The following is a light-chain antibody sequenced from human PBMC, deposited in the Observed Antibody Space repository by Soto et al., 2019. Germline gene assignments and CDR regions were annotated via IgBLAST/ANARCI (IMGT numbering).Light chain of an antibody. Sequence: QSALTQPPSASGSPGQSVTISCTGTSSDVGGYNYVSWYQQHPGKAPKLMIYEVNKRPSGVPDRFSGSKSDNTASLTVSGLQAEDEADYYCSSYADSNNPCVFGTGTKLTVL. J-gene: IGLJ1*01. CDR2: EVN. V-gene: IGLV2-8*01. CDR3: SSYADSNNPCV. CDR1: SSDVGGYNY.